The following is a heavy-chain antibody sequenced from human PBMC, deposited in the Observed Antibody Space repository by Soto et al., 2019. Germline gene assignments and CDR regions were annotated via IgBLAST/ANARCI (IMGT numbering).Heavy chain of an antibody. D-gene: IGHD3-9*01. CDR2: ISAYNGNT. Sequence: ASVKVSCKASGYTFTSYGISWVRQAPGQGLEWMGWISAYNGNTNYAQKLQGRVTMTTDTSTSTAYMELRSLRSDDTAVYYCASKEISYYDILTGSYPTDAFDIWGQGTMVTVSS. CDR3: ASKEISYYDILTGSYPTDAFDI. J-gene: IGHJ3*02. V-gene: IGHV1-18*01. CDR1: GYTFTSYG.